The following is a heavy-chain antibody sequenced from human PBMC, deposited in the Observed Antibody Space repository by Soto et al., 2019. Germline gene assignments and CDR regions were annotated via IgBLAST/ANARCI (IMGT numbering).Heavy chain of an antibody. J-gene: IGHJ5*02. V-gene: IGHV4-30-4*01. CDR2: IYKSATT. Sequence: PSETLSLTCSVSGDSISSVDYFWAWIRQPPGQALESIGYIYKSATTYYNPSFESRVAISLDTSKSQFSLDVTSVTAADTAVYFCARGRYCLTGRCFPNWFDPWGQGTPVTVSS. CDR3: ARGRYCLTGRCFPNWFDP. CDR1: GDSISSVDYF. D-gene: IGHD2-15*01.